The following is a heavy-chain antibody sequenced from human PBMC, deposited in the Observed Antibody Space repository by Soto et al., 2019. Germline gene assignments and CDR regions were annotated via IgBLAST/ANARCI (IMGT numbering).Heavy chain of an antibody. CDR3: AREKEGIAVAGFDY. CDR1: GFTFSSYA. CDR2: ISYDGSNK. V-gene: IGHV3-30-3*01. D-gene: IGHD6-19*01. Sequence: QVQLVESGGGVVQPGRSLRLSCAASGFTFSSYAMHWVRQAPGKGLEWVAVISYDGSNKYYADSVKGRFTISRDNSKNTLYLQMNSLRAEDTAVYYCAREKEGIAVAGFDYWGQGTLVTVS. J-gene: IGHJ4*02.